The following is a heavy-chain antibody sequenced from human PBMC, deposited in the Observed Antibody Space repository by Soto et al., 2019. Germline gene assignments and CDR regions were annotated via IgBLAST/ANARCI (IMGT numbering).Heavy chain of an antibody. CDR1: GASISSGGYY. CDR3: ARAAPYGSGIQRIDY. Sequence: QVQLQESGPGLVKPSQTLSLTCTVSGASISSGGYYWKWIRQHPGKGLEWIGYIYYSGSSYYNPSLNSRVTISVDTSRNQFSLKLSSVTAADTAVYYCARAAPYGSGIQRIDYWGQGTLVTVSS. V-gene: IGHV4-31*03. D-gene: IGHD3-10*01. J-gene: IGHJ4*02. CDR2: IYYSGSS.